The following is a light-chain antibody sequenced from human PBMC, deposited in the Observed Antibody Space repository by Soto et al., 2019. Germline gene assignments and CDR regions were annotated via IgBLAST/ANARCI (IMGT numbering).Light chain of an antibody. CDR3: SSDTSISSYV. CDR1: SSDIGGYNY. J-gene: IGLJ1*01. CDR2: DVS. V-gene: IGLV2-14*01. Sequence: QSALTQPASVSGSPGQSITISCTGTSSDIGGYNYVSWYQQHPGKAPKLMIYDVSNRPSGVSNRFSGSKSGNTASLTISGLQAEDEAYYYCSSDTSISSYVFGTGTKVTVL.